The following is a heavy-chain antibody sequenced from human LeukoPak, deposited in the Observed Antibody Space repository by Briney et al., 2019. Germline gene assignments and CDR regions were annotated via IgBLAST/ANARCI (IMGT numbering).Heavy chain of an antibody. J-gene: IGHJ4*02. Sequence: GGSLRLSCAASGFTFSDYTMNWVRQAPGKGLEWVSSIRSSGLYTYYADSVKGRFTISRDNAKNSLSLQMNSLTAEDTAVYYCARASSIDYWGQGTLVTVPS. D-gene: IGHD3-10*01. CDR3: ARASSIDY. V-gene: IGHV3-21*01. CDR2: IRSSGLYT. CDR1: GFTFSDYT.